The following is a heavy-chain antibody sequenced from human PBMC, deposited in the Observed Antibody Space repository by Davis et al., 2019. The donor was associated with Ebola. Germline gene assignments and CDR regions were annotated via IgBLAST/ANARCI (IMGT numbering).Heavy chain of an antibody. D-gene: IGHD3-10*01. CDR3: ARVLLWFGEYYKEFDP. J-gene: IGHJ5*02. CDR2: IYPGDSDT. Sequence: PGGSLRLSCKGSGYSFTSYWIGWVRQMPGKGLEWMGIIYPGDSDTRYSPSFQGQVTISADKSISTAYLQWSSLKASDTAMYYCARVLLWFGEYYKEFDPWGQGTLVTVSS. CDR1: GYSFTSYW. V-gene: IGHV5-51*01.